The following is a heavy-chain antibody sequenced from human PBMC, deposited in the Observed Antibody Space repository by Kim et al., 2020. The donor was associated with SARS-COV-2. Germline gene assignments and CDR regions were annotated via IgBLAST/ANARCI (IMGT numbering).Heavy chain of an antibody. Sequence: GGSLRLSCAASGFTFSSYAMSWVRQAPGKGLEWVSGISGSGGSTYYADSVKGRFTISRDNSKNTLYVQMNSLRAEDTAVYYCARSRYEPLIGYSQGNAFDIWGQGTMVTVSS. J-gene: IGHJ3*02. V-gene: IGHV3-23*01. D-gene: IGHD3-9*01. CDR2: ISGSGGST. CDR1: GFTFSSYA. CDR3: ARSRYEPLIGYSQGNAFDI.